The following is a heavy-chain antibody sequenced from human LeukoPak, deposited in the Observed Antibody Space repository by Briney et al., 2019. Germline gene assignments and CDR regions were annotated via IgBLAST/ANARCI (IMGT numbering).Heavy chain of an antibody. CDR2: MNPDGSGK. J-gene: IGHJ4*02. CDR3: GRDSAWGAIDL. D-gene: IGHD7-27*01. CDR1: GFTFSNSW. Sequence: GGSLRLSCVTSGFTFSNSWMTWVRQAPGKGLEWVANMNPDGSGKYYVDSVKGRFIVSRDNAKNSVYLQMNSLRAEDTAVYCCGRDSAWGAIDLWGQETLVTVSS. V-gene: IGHV3-7*01.